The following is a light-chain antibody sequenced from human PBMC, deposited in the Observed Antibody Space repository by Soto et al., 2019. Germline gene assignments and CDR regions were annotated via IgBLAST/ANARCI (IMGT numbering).Light chain of an antibody. CDR3: QQYNSDSRT. J-gene: IGKJ1*01. CDR1: QSISTW. CDR2: DAS. V-gene: IGKV1-5*01. Sequence: DIQMTQSPSTLSASVGDRVTITCRASQSISTWLAWYQQKPGNAPKLLIFDASNLESGVPSRFSGSGSGTEFTLTIDSPQPDDFATYYCQQYNSDSRTFGQGTKVDIK.